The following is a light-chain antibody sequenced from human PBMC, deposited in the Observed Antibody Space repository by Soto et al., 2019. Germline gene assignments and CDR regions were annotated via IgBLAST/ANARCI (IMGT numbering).Light chain of an antibody. V-gene: IGKV3-20*01. CDR1: QSVSSSY. J-gene: IGKJ1*01. CDR3: QKYGSSPRT. CDR2: GES. Sequence: EIVLTQSPGTLSLSPGDSATLSCRGSQSVSSSYLAWYQQKTGQAPRLLIYGESSRATGIPDRLSGSGSGTDFNLTISRLEPEDFAVYYCQKYGSSPRTCGQGTKVDIK.